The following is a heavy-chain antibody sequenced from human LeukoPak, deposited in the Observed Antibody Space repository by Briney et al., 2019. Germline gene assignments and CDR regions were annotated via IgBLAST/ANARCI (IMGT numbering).Heavy chain of an antibody. V-gene: IGHV4-39*07. CDR3: VRDRELNY. J-gene: IGHJ4*02. CDR1: GGSISSNNYY. D-gene: IGHD1-7*01. CDR2: IYYGGYT. Sequence: PSETLSLTCTVSGGSISSNNYYWGWIRQPPGKGLEWIGSIYYGGYTYYNPSLKSRVTISVGTSKNQFSLKLTSVTAADTAVYYCVRDRELNYWGQGTLVTVSS.